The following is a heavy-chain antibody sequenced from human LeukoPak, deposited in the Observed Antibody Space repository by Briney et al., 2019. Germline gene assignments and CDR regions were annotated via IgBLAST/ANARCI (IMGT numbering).Heavy chain of an antibody. CDR2: ISAYNGNT. Sequence: ASVKVSCKASGYTFTSYGISWVRQAPGQGLEWMGWISAYNGNTNYAQKLQGRVTMTTDTSTSTAYMELRSLRSDDTVVYYCARVGFVVVPAAIPYYYYGMDVWGQGTTVTVSS. V-gene: IGHV1-18*01. CDR1: GYTFTSYG. CDR3: ARVGFVVVPAAIPYYYYGMDV. D-gene: IGHD2-2*02. J-gene: IGHJ6*02.